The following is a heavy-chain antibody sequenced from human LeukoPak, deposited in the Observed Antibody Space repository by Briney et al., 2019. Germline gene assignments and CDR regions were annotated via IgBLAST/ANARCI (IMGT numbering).Heavy chain of an antibody. CDR1: GGSISNYY. CDR2: MYNSGST. Sequence: PSETLSLTCTVSGGSISNYYWSWIRQPPGKGLEWIGYMYNSGSTNYNPSLKSRVTISVDTTKNQFSLKLSSVTAADTAVYYCARGLSHGFDYWGQGSLVTVSS. V-gene: IGHV4-59*01. CDR3: ARGLSHGFDY. J-gene: IGHJ4*02.